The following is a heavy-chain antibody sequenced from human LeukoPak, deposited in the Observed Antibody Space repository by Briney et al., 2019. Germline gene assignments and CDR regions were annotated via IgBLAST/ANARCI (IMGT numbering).Heavy chain of an antibody. Sequence: ASVNVSCKASGYTFTSYGISWVRQAPGQGLEWMGWISAYNGNTNYAQELQGRVTMTTDTSTSTAYMELRSLRSDDTAVYYCARDEGYSSSWRTNWFDPWGQGTLVTVSS. J-gene: IGHJ5*02. CDR3: ARDEGYSSSWRTNWFDP. CDR1: GYTFTSYG. D-gene: IGHD6-13*01. V-gene: IGHV1-18*01. CDR2: ISAYNGNT.